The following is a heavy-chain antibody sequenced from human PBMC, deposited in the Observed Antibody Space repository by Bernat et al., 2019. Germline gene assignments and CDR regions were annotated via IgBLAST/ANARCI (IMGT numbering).Heavy chain of an antibody. Sequence: QVQLHQWGAGLLKSSETLSLTCAVYGESFSGFYWSWIRQPPGKGLEWIGEVNHSGDTNYNSSLKSRVTISADTSKNQFSLKLSSVTAADTAVYYCARHWSRGMVQGVIGGINWFDPWGQGTLVTVSS. D-gene: IGHD3-10*01. CDR1: GESFSGFY. CDR2: VNHSGDT. J-gene: IGHJ5*02. V-gene: IGHV4-34*01. CDR3: ARHWSRGMVQGVIGGINWFDP.